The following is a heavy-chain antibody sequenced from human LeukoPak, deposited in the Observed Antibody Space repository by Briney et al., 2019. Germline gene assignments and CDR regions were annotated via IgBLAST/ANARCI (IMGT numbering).Heavy chain of an antibody. CDR1: GYTFTSYA. CDR2: INTNTGNP. Sequence: ASVKVSCKASGYTFTSYAMNWVRQAPGQGLEWMGWINTNTGNPTYAQGFTGRFVFSLDTSVSTAYLQISSLKAEDTAVYYCARDRWVIVPAPRGRGWFDPWGRGTLVTVSS. CDR3: ARDRWVIVPAPRGRGWFDP. V-gene: IGHV7-4-1*02. J-gene: IGHJ5*02. D-gene: IGHD2-2*01.